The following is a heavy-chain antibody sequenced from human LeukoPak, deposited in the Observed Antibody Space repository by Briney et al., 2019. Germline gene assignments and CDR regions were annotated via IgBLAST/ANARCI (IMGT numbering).Heavy chain of an antibody. CDR2: ISSSSSYI. CDR1: EFSVGSNY. Sequence: GGSLRLSCAASEFSVGSNYMNWVRQAPGKGLEWVSSISSSSSYIYYADSVKGRFTISRDNAKNSLYLQMNSLRAEDTAVYYCARAGIAAAGTIDYWGQGTLVTVSS. CDR3: ARAGIAAAGTIDY. D-gene: IGHD6-13*01. J-gene: IGHJ4*02. V-gene: IGHV3-21*01.